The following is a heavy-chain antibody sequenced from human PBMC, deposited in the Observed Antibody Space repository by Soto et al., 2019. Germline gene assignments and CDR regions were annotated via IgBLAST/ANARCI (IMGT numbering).Heavy chain of an antibody. CDR1: GYTFTGYY. CDR3: ARGGAAAGTYYYYYYMDV. D-gene: IGHD6-13*01. Sequence: ASVKVSCKASGYTFTGYYMHWVRQAPGQGPEWMGWINPNSGGTNYAQKFQGWVTMTRDTSISTAYMELSRLRSDDTAVYYCARGGAAAGTYYYYYYMDVWGKGTTVTVSS. V-gene: IGHV1-2*04. J-gene: IGHJ6*03. CDR2: INPNSGGT.